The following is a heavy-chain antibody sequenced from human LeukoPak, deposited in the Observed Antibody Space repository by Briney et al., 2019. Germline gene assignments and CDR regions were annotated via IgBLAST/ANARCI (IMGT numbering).Heavy chain of an antibody. CDR1: GGSMSSSSYY. J-gene: IGHJ1*01. CDR2: IYYSGST. V-gene: IGHV4-39*01. D-gene: IGHD3-10*01. CDR3: ARGGGVRRSGSYYEGSTGEYFQH. Sequence: KPSETLSLTCTVSGGSMSSSSYYWGWIRQPPGKGLEWIGSIYYSGSTYYNPSLKSRVTISVDTSKNQFSLKLSSVTAADTAVYYCARGGGVRRSGSYYEGSTGEYFQHWGQGTLVTVSS.